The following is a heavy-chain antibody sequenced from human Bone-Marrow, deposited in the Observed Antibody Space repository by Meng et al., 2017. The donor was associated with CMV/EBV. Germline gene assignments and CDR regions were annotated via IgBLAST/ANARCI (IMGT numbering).Heavy chain of an antibody. CDR3: ARGTGVAPVDGMDV. Sequence: GESLKISCAASGFTFSSYGMHWVRQAPGKGLEWVAFIQYDGSNKYYADSVKGRFTISRDNSKNTLYLQMNSLRAEDTAVYYCARGTGVAPVDGMDVWGQGTTVTVSS. CDR1: GFTFSSYG. D-gene: IGHD1-14*01. V-gene: IGHV3-30*02. J-gene: IGHJ6*02. CDR2: IQYDGSNK.